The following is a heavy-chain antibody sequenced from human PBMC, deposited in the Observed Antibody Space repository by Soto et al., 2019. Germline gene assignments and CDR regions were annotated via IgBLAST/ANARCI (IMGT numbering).Heavy chain of an antibody. CDR2: INPNSGGT. Sequence: ASVKVSCKASGYTFTGYYMHWVRQAPGQGLEWMGWINPNSGGTNYAQKFQGWVTMTRDTSISTVYMELSRLRSDDTAVYYCAREEPTGYYYYGMDVWGQGTTVTVSS. CDR1: GYTFTGYY. V-gene: IGHV1-2*04. J-gene: IGHJ6*02. CDR3: AREEPTGYYYYGMDV.